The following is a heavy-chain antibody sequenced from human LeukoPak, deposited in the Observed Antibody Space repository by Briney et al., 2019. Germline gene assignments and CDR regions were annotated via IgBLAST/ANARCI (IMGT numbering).Heavy chain of an antibody. CDR2: ISWNSGSI. V-gene: IGHV3-9*01. CDR1: GFTFDDYA. J-gene: IGHJ4*02. Sequence: GRSLRLSCAASGFTFDDYAMHWVRQAPGKGLEWVSGISWNSGSIGYADSVKGRFTISRDNAKNSLYLQMNSLRAEDTALYHCAKGPSYDILTGYSYFDYWGQGTLVTVSS. CDR3: AKGPSYDILTGYSYFDY. D-gene: IGHD3-9*01.